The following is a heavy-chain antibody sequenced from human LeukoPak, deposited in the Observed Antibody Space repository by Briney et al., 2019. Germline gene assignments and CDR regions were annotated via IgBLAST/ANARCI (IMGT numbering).Heavy chain of an antibody. D-gene: IGHD5-24*01. CDR2: IIPIFGTA. CDR1: GGTFSSYA. V-gene: IGHV1-69*05. J-gene: IGHJ4*02. Sequence: GASVKVSCKASGGTFSSYAISWVRQAPGQGLEWMGGIIPIFGTANYAQKFQGRVTITTDESTSTAYMELSSLRSEDTAVYYCAAGPRWLHMPFDYWGQGTLVTVSS. CDR3: AAGPRWLHMPFDY.